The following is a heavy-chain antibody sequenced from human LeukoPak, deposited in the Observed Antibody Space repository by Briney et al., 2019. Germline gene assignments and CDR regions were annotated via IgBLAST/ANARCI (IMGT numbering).Heavy chain of an antibody. CDR1: GYSISSGYY. CDR2: IYHSGST. CDR3: SLTTGTTRDYYYYYMDV. V-gene: IGHV4-38-2*02. Sequence: SETLSLTCTVSGYSISSGYYWGWIRQPPGKGLEWIGSIYHSGSTYYNPSLKSRVTISVDTSKNQFSLKLSSVTAADTAVYYCSLTTGTTRDYYYYYMDVWGKGTTVTVSS. J-gene: IGHJ6*03. D-gene: IGHD1-1*01.